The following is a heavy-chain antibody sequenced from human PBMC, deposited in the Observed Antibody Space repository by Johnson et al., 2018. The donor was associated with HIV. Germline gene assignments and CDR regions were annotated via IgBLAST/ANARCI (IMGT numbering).Heavy chain of an antibody. D-gene: IGHD6-19*01. V-gene: IGHV3-30*19. Sequence: VQLVESGGGVVQPGGSLRLSCAASGFTFSSYGMHWVRQAPGKGLEWVAVISYDGSNKYYADSVKGRFTISRDNSKNTLYLQMNSLRAEDTAVYYCAGGSGWYSDAFDIWGQGTMVTVSS. CDR1: GFTFSSYG. CDR3: AGGSGWYSDAFDI. J-gene: IGHJ3*02. CDR2: ISYDGSNK.